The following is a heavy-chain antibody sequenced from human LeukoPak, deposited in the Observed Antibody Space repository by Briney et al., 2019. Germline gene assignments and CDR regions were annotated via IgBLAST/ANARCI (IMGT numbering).Heavy chain of an antibody. V-gene: IGHV3-7*03. J-gene: IGHJ4*02. CDR2: INQDGNKK. CDR1: GFTFSNYW. CDR3: ATCDYGVHGDY. Sequence: PGGSLRLSCAASGFTFSNYWMTWVRQAPGKGLEWVAHINQDGNKKYYVDSVKGRFTIFRDDAKNSLYLQMNSLRAEDTAVYYCATCDYGVHGDYWGQGILVTVSS. D-gene: IGHD4/OR15-4a*01.